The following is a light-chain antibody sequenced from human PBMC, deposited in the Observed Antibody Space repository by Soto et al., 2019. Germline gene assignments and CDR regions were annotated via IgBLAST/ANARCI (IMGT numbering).Light chain of an antibody. Sequence: QSALTQPRSVSGSPGQSVTISCTGTSSDVGGYNYVSWYQQHPGKAPKLMIYDVSKRPSGVPDRFSGSKSGNTASLTISGLQAEDEPDYYCCSYAGSYKGYVFGTGTKLTVL. CDR1: SSDVGGYNY. CDR2: DVS. J-gene: IGLJ1*01. V-gene: IGLV2-11*01. CDR3: CSYAGSYKGYV.